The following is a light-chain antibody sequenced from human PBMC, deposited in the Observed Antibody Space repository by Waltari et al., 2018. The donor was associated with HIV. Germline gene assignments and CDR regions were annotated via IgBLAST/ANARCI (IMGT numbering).Light chain of an antibody. Sequence: SSEVTQDPAVSVALGQTVRTTCQGDCLRNSYPTWYQQKPGQAPVLVIYGKNNRPSGIPDRFSGSTSGNTASLTITGAQAEDEADYYCNSRDSSGNRLVVFGGGTKLTVL. CDR1: CLRNSY. CDR2: GKN. CDR3: NSRDSSGNRLVV. V-gene: IGLV3-19*01. J-gene: IGLJ2*01.